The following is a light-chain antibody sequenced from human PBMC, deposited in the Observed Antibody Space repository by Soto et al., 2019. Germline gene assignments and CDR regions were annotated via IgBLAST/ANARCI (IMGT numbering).Light chain of an antibody. CDR2: NND. CDR1: SSNIGNNY. CDR3: AAWDDSLSGQGI. J-gene: IGLJ2*01. V-gene: IGLV1-47*02. Sequence: QSVLTQPPSASGTPGQRVTISCSGGSSNIGNNYVYWYQLLPGTGPRLLIYNNDQRPSGVPDRVSGSKSGTSASLAISGLRSEDEADYYCAAWDDSLSGQGIFGGGTKLTVL.